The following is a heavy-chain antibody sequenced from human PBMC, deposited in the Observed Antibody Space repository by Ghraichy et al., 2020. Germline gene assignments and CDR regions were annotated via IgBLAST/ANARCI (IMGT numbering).Heavy chain of an antibody. Sequence: GESLNISCAASGFTFSSYAMSWVRQAPGKGLEWVSAISGSGGSTYYADSVKGRFTISRDNSKNTLYLQMNSLRAEDTAVYYCAKDITNGRITIFPAGGMDVWGQGTTVTVSS. CDR2: ISGSGGST. CDR3: AKDITNGRITIFPAGGMDV. D-gene: IGHD3-3*01. CDR1: GFTFSSYA. J-gene: IGHJ6*02. V-gene: IGHV3-23*01.